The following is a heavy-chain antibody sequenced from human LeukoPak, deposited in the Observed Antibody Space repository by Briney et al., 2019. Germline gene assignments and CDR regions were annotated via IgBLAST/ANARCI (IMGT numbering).Heavy chain of an antibody. CDR3: ASRGNSSGYYYWYFDL. CDR2: IYHSGST. J-gene: IGHJ2*01. Sequence: SQTLSLTCTVSGGSISSGGYYWSWIRQPPGKGLEWIGYIYHSGSTYYNPSLKSRVTISVDTSKNQFSLKLSSVTAADTAVYYCASRGNSSGYYYWYFDLWGRGTLVTVSS. D-gene: IGHD3-22*01. CDR1: GGSISSGGYY. V-gene: IGHV4-30-2*01.